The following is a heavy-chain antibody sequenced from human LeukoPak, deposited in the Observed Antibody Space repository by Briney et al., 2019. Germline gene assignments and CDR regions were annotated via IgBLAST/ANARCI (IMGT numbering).Heavy chain of an antibody. Sequence: GSLRLSCAASGFTFSNYWMGWVRQPPGKGLEWIGEINHSGSTNYNPSLKSRVTISVDTSKNQFSLKLSSVTAADTAVYYCARGATVDSSGYAGAFDIWGQGTMVTVSS. V-gene: IGHV4-34*01. D-gene: IGHD3-22*01. J-gene: IGHJ3*02. CDR3: ARGATVDSSGYAGAFDI. CDR2: INHSGST. CDR1: GFTFSNYW.